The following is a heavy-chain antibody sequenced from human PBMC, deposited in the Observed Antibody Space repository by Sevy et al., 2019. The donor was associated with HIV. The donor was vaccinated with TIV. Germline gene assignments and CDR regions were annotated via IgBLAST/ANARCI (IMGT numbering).Heavy chain of an antibody. D-gene: IGHD6-19*01. V-gene: IGHV3-13*01. Sequence: GGSLRLSCAASGFNFSYYDMHWVRQVTGKGLEWVSAIGTGGDTYYPDSVKGRFTISRENAKNSLYLQMDSLRAGDTGVYYCARGIRLETGFDYWGQGTLVTVSS. CDR1: GFNFSYYD. J-gene: IGHJ4*02. CDR3: ARGIRLETGFDY. CDR2: IGTGGDT.